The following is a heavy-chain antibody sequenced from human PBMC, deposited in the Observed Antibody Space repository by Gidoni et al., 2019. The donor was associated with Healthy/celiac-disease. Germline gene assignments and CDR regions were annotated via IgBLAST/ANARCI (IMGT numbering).Heavy chain of an antibody. CDR3: ARLGPSGSYWEGYFDY. D-gene: IGHD1-26*01. Sequence: SGGSISSGGYSWSWIRQPPGKGLEWIGYIYHSGSTYYNPSLKSRVTISVDRSKNQCSLKLSAVTAADTAVYYCARLGPSGSYWEGYFDYWGQGTLVTVSS. V-gene: IGHV4-30-2*01. CDR1: GGSISSGGYS. J-gene: IGHJ4*02. CDR2: IYHSGST.